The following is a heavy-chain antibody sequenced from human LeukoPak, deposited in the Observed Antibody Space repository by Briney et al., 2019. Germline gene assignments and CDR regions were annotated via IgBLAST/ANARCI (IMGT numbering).Heavy chain of an antibody. J-gene: IGHJ6*03. V-gene: IGHV1-46*01. CDR3: ARGLASYMDV. CDR2: ISPSGGST. Sequence: ASVKVSCKASGYTFTSYYMHWVRQAPGQGLEWMAIISPSGGSTGYAQNFQGRVTMTRDMSTNTVYMEVYSLRSEDTAVYYCARGLASYMDVWGKGTTVTVSS. CDR1: GYTFTSYY. D-gene: IGHD2-21*01.